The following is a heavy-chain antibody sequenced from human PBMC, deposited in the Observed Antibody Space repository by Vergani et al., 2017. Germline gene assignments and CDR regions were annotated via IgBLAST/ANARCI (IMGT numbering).Heavy chain of an antibody. J-gene: IGHJ6*03. V-gene: IGHV4-30-4*01. CDR1: GGSIRSGDYY. CDR2: IYYSGST. D-gene: IGHD6-6*01. CDR3: AGSEYSSSYDYYYYYMDV. Sequence: QVQLQESGPGLVKPSQTLSLICHVSGGSIRSGDYYWSWLRQPPGKGLEWIGYIYYSGSTYYNPSLKSRVTISVYTSKNQFSLKLRSVTAAYTAVYYCAGSEYSSSYDYYYYYMDVSGKGTTVTVSS.